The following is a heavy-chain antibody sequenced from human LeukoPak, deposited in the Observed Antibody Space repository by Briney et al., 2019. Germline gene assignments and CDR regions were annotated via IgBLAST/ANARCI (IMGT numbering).Heavy chain of an antibody. CDR2: ISSSGSTI. V-gene: IGHV3-11*01. CDR3: ARDSAYDYGEAQSPFGY. CDR1: GGSFSDYY. J-gene: IGHJ4*02. Sequence: LSLTCAVYGGSFSDYYMSWIRQAPGKGLEWVSYISSSGSTIYYADSVKGRFTISRDNAKNSLYLQMNSLRAEDTAVYYCARDSAYDYGEAQSPFGYWGQGTLVTVSS. D-gene: IGHD4-17*01.